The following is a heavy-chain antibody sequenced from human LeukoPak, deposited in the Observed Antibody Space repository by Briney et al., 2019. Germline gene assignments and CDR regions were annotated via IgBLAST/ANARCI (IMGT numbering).Heavy chain of an antibody. D-gene: IGHD1-20*01. V-gene: IGHV3-48*01. CDR3: VRDYNWAFDV. CDR1: GFTFHSYT. Sequence: GGSLRLSCAVSGFTFHSYTVNWVRQAPGKGLEWLSFIGGSGTIPYYADSVRGRFTISINDAKTSLYLHMTSLRAEDTAVYYCVRDYNWAFDVWGQGTMVAVSS. CDR2: IGGSGTIP. J-gene: IGHJ3*01.